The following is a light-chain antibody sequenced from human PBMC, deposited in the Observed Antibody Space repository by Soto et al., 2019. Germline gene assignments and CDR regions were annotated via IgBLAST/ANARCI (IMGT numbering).Light chain of an antibody. CDR2: DNS. J-gene: IGLJ2*01. Sequence: VLTQPPSASGTPGQRVTISCSGSSSNIGSKSVHWYQQKPGQAPVLVVHDNSDRPSGIPERFSGSNSGNTATLTISRVEAGDEADYYCQVWDSSSDHVVFGGGTKLTVL. CDR1: SSNIGSKS. CDR3: QVWDSSSDHVV. V-gene: IGLV3-21*02.